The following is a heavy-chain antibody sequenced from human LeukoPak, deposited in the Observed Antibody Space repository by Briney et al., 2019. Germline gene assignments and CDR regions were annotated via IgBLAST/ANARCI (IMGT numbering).Heavy chain of an antibody. CDR1: GFIFSSYW. Sequence: PGGSLRLSCAASGFIFSSYWMSWVRQAPGKGLEWVANIKQDGSEKYYVDSVKGRFTISRDNAKNSVYLQMNSLRAEDTAVYYCARGGNGDSAVDYWGQGTLVTVSS. CDR3: ARGGNGDSAVDY. V-gene: IGHV3-7*01. CDR2: IKQDGSEK. J-gene: IGHJ4*02. D-gene: IGHD4-17*01.